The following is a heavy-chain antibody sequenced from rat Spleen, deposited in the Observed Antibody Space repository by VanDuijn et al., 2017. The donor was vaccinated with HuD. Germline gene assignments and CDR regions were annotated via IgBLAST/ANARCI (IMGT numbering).Heavy chain of an antibody. V-gene: IGHV5-25*01. CDR1: GFTFNNYD. D-gene: IGHD4-3*01. CDR2: ISPGGGNT. Sequence: EVQLVESGGDLVQPGRSLKLSCAASGFTFNNYDMAWVRQDSTKGLEWVASISPGGGNTYYRDSVKDRFTVSRDNAKSTLYLQMDSLRSEDTATFYCVRQDTSGYSNWFTYWGQGTLVTVSS. J-gene: IGHJ3*01. CDR3: VRQDTSGYSNWFTY.